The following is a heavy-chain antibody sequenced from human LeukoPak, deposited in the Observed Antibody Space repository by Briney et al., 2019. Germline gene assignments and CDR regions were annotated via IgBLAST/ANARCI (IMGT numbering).Heavy chain of an antibody. V-gene: IGHV3-23*01. CDR3: AKDKQQLVFGDYYYGMDV. CDR2: ISGSGGST. Sequence: PGGSLRLSCAASGFAFSSYAMSWVRQAPGKGLEWVSAISGSGGSTYYADSVKGRFTISRDNSKNTLYLQMNSLRAEDTAVYYCAKDKQQLVFGDYYYGMDVWGQGTTVTVSS. CDR1: GFAFSSYA. D-gene: IGHD6-13*01. J-gene: IGHJ6*02.